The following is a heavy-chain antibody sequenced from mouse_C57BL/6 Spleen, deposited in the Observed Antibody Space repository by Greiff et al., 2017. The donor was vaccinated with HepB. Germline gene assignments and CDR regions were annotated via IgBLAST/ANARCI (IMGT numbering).Heavy chain of an antibody. Sequence: VQLQESGPELVKPGASVKISCKASGYSFTSYYIHWVKQRPGQGLEWIGWIYPGSGNTKYNEKFKGKATLTADTASSTAYMQLSSLTSEDSAVYYCARCYDYDEEYFDYWGQGTTLTVSS. D-gene: IGHD2-4*01. CDR2: IYPGSGNT. J-gene: IGHJ2*01. CDR3: ARCYDYDEEYFDY. CDR1: GYSFTSYY. V-gene: IGHV1-66*01.